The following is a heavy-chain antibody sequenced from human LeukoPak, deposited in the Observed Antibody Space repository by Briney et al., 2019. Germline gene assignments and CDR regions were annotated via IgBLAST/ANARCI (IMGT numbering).Heavy chain of an antibody. CDR3: AKVMVRGVPYYYYYYMDV. CDR2: IFFDGSIS. CDR1: GFTFSNYA. D-gene: IGHD3-10*01. J-gene: IGHJ6*03. V-gene: IGHV3-30*04. Sequence: GGSLRLSCAASGFTFSNYAMHWVRQAPGKGLEWVTVIFFDGSISYYADSVRGRFTISRDNSKNTLYLQMNSLRAEDTAVYYCAKVMVRGVPYYYYYYMDVWGKGTTVTISS.